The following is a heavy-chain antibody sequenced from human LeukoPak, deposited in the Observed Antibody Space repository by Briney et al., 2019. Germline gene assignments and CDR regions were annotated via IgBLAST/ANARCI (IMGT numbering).Heavy chain of an antibody. D-gene: IGHD5-12*01. V-gene: IGHV3-20*04. Sequence: PGGSLRLSCAAPGFTFDDYGMSWVRQAPGKGLEWVSGINWNGGSTGYADSVKGRFTISRDNAKNSLYLQMNSLRAEDTALYYCARDLGPITLSGFNYWGQGTLVTVSS. CDR2: INWNGGST. CDR1: GFTFDDYG. CDR3: ARDLGPITLSGFNY. J-gene: IGHJ4*02.